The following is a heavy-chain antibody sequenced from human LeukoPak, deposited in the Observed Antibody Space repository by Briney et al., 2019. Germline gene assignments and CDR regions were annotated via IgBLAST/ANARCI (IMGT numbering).Heavy chain of an antibody. CDR3: ARGQASEQCNGGTCYLTRVYGLDV. CDR1: GGSISSYY. CDR2: VSYSGST. Sequence: SETLSLTCTVSGGSISSYYWSWIRQPPGKGLEWIGYVSYSGSTNYNPSLKSRVTISVDTSKNQVSLQLKSVTPDDTAIYYCARGQASEQCNGGTCYLTRVYGLDVWGQGTTVTVS. J-gene: IGHJ6*02. D-gene: IGHD2-15*01. V-gene: IGHV4-59*12.